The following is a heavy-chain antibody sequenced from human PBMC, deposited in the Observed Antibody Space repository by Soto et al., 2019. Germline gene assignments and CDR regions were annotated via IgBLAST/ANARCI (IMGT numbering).Heavy chain of an antibody. Sequence: QVRLVESGGGSVKPGGPLRLSCEASAFIFNDHYMSWIRQAPGKGLEWVAYISSSGSTVYYAGSVEGRFTISRDNFKNSLVLRMDSLTADDTAVYYCARGLRSSYTSGWFFDFWGQGTLVTVSS. CDR2: ISSSGSTV. J-gene: IGHJ4*02. V-gene: IGHV3-11*01. CDR3: ARGLRSSYTSGWFFDF. D-gene: IGHD6-19*01. CDR1: AFIFNDHY.